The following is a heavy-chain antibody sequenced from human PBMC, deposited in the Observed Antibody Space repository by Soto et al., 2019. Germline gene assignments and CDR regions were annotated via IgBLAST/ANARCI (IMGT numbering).Heavy chain of an antibody. CDR2: FSSSGSST. CDR3: AKGCGGDCYSRVDC. V-gene: IGHV3-23*01. J-gene: IGHJ4*02. D-gene: IGHD2-21*02. CDR1: GFTLRNYS. Sequence: EVQLLESGGGLVQPGGSLRLSCATSGFTLRNYSRGWSRRPPGKGLGGVSSFSSSGSSTSYADSVKGRFTISRDNSKNTVYLQMNSLRAEDTAVYFCAKGCGGDCYSRVDCWGQGTLVTVSS.